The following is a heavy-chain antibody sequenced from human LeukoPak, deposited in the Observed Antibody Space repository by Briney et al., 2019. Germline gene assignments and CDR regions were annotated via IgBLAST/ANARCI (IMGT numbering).Heavy chain of an antibody. Sequence: ASVKVSCKASEYTFTNYDINWVRQATGQGLEWMGWMNPNSGNTAHAQKFQGRVTITRNTSISTAYMELSSLRSDDTAVYYCARGLSIAAPHFDYWGQGTLVTVSS. V-gene: IGHV1-8*03. J-gene: IGHJ4*02. D-gene: IGHD6-6*01. CDR3: ARGLSIAAPHFDY. CDR2: MNPNSGNT. CDR1: EYTFTNYD.